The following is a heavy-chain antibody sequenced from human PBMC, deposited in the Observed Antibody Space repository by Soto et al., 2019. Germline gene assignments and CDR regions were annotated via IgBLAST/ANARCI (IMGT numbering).Heavy chain of an antibody. CDR2: ISAYNGNT. D-gene: IGHD3-22*01. Sequence: GASVKVSCKASGYTFTSYGISWVRQAPGQGLEWMGWISAYNGNTNYAQKLQGRVTMTTDTSTSTAYMELRSLRSDDTAVYYCARDAVSSGPIPDAFDIWGQGTMVSVSS. V-gene: IGHV1-18*04. J-gene: IGHJ3*02. CDR1: GYTFTSYG. CDR3: ARDAVSSGPIPDAFDI.